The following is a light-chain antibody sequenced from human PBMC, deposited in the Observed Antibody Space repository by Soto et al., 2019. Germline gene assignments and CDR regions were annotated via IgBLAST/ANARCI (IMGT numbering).Light chain of an antibody. CDR3: QSHDSDSGV. V-gene: IGLV1-40*01. Sequence: QSVLTQPPSVSGAPGQSVTISCTGSSSNIGAGFAVHWYQHLPLTAPKLLIYDDDNRPSGVPARFSASKSGTSASLVITGLQAEDEGDYYCQSHDSDSGVFGGGTKLTVL. CDR2: DDD. CDR1: SSNIGAGFA. J-gene: IGLJ3*02.